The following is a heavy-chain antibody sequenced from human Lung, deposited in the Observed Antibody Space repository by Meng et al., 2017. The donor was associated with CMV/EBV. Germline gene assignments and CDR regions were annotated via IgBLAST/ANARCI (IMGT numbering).Heavy chain of an antibody. CDR3: ASFPPPGKQWLVTDY. V-gene: IGHV4-4*03. CDR2: IYHSGST. Sequence: PPVSLFPTVAASGVSVSSSSWWRWVRQPPGKGLEWIGEIYHSGSTNYNPSLKSRVTISVDKSKNQFSLKLSSVTAADTAVYYCASFPPPGKQWLVTDYWGQGTLVTVSS. J-gene: IGHJ4*02. D-gene: IGHD6-19*01. CDR1: GVSVSSSSW.